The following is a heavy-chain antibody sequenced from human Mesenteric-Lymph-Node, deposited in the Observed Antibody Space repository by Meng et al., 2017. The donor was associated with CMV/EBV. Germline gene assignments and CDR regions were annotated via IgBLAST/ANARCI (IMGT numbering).Heavy chain of an antibody. J-gene: IGHJ4*02. V-gene: IGHV3-23*03. CDR1: GFTFSTYA. Sequence: GESLKISCAASGFTFSTYAMSWVRQAPGKGLEWVSVFYGGGGSTYYADSVKGRFTISRDNAKNTVYLQMNSLRADDTAVYFCARDLLVVHANPPVWGQGTLVTVSS. D-gene: IGHD3-10*01. CDR3: ARDLLVVHANPPV. CDR2: FYGGGGST.